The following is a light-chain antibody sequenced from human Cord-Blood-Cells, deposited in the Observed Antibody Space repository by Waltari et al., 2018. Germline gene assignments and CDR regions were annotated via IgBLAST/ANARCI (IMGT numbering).Light chain of an antibody. CDR1: QSLLHSNGYNY. Sequence: IVMTQSPLSLPVTPGEPASISCRSSQSLLHSNGYNYLDWYLQKPGQSPQLLIYLGSNRGSGVPDRFSGSGSGTDFTLKISRVEAEDVGVYYCMQALQTPRTFGQGTKVEIK. CDR2: LGS. J-gene: IGKJ1*01. CDR3: MQALQTPRT. V-gene: IGKV2-28*01.